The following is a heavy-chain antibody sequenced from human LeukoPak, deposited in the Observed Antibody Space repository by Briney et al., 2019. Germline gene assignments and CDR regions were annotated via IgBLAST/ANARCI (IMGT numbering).Heavy chain of an antibody. Sequence: GGSLRLSCAASGFTFSAYWMHWVRQAPGKGLVWVSGISGSGDNTYYADSVKGRFTISRDNSKNTLYVQVNSLGTEDTAAYYCAKGSYYDSSGSFYFDYWGQGTLVTVSS. V-gene: IGHV3-23*01. CDR1: GFTFSAYW. D-gene: IGHD3-22*01. CDR3: AKGSYYDSSGSFYFDY. J-gene: IGHJ4*02. CDR2: ISGSGDNT.